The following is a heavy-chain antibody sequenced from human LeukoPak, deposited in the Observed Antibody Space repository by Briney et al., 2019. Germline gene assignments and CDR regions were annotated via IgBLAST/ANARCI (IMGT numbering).Heavy chain of an antibody. CDR2: IWYDGSNK. CDR3: ARVGPGGGNHYYYYGMDV. V-gene: IGHV3-33*01. J-gene: IGHJ6*02. CDR1: GFTFSSYG. D-gene: IGHD4-23*01. Sequence: PGGSLRLSCAASGFTFSSYGMHWVRQAPGKGLEWVAVIWYDGSNKYYADSVKGRFTISRDNSKNTLYLQMNSLRAEDTAVYYCARVGPGGGNHYYYYGMDVWGQGTTVTVSS.